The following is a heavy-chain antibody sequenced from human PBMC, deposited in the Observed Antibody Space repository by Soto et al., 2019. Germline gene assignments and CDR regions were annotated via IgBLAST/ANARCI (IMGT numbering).Heavy chain of an antibody. V-gene: IGHV2-5*02. CDR3: AHRRGDGYSDY. Sequence: QITLKESGPPLVKPTQTLTLTCTFSGFSLSTSEVGVGWIRQPPGKALEWLALIYWDDDKRYSPSLKSRLTITKATSKNQVVLTMTNMDPVDTATYYCAHRRGDGYSDYWGQGTLVTVSS. CDR2: IYWDDDK. J-gene: IGHJ4*02. CDR1: GFSLSTSEVG. D-gene: IGHD5-12*01.